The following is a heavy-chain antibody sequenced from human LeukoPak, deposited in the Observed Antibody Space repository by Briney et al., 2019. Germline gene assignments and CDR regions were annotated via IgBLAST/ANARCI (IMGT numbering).Heavy chain of an antibody. CDR1: GYGFTSYW. V-gene: IGHV5-51*01. D-gene: IGHD3-22*01. J-gene: IGHJ3*02. CDR2: IYPGDSDT. Sequence: LGESLKISCRGSGYGFTSYWIGWVRQMPGKGLEWMGIIYPGDSDTRYSPSFQGQVTISADKSISTAYLQWSSLKASDTAMYYCARQSSSYYYDSSGLDAFDIWGQGTMVTVSS. CDR3: ARQSSSYYYDSSGLDAFDI.